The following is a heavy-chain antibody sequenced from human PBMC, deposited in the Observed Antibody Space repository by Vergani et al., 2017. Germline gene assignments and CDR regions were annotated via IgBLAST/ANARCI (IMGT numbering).Heavy chain of an antibody. CDR1: GFTFIMHA. CDR2: LSASDRRT. CDR3: AKVGRSEVAGTFGAFDI. D-gene: IGHD6-19*01. V-gene: IGHV3-23*01. Sequence: EVQLLESGGDLVQPGGSLRLSCAASGFTFIMHAMSWVRQAPGKGLEWVSTLSASDRRTHYEDSVKGRFTISRDNSKKTLFLHMNSLRPEDTAVYYCAKVGRSEVAGTFGAFDIWGQGTMVTVSS. J-gene: IGHJ3*02.